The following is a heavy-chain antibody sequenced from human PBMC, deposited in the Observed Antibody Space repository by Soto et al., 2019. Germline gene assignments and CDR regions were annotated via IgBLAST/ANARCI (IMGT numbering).Heavy chain of an antibody. CDR1: GGSISSGGYY. CDR3: ARQLEGRFLEWLRRSYYYYYGMDV. D-gene: IGHD3-3*01. Sequence: SETLSLTCTVSGGSISSGGYYWSWIRQHPGKGLEWIGYIYYSGSTYYNPSLKSRVTISVDTSKNQFSLKLSSVTAADTAVYYCARQLEGRFLEWLRRSYYYYYGMDVWGQGTTVTVSS. CDR2: IYYSGST. J-gene: IGHJ6*02. V-gene: IGHV4-31*03.